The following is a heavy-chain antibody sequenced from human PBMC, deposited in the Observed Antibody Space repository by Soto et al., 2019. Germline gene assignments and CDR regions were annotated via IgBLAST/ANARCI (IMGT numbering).Heavy chain of an antibody. D-gene: IGHD4-4*01. J-gene: IGHJ4*01. V-gene: IGHV4-59*08. CDR3: ARHRRTTVAKFYFDN. Sequence: SETLCLTCTVSGGSINSYCWSWIRQPPGKGLEWIAYIFDSGNANYNPSLKSRVTISVDTSKNQFSLKLTSVTAADTAVYYCARHRRTTVAKFYFDNWGHGALVTVSS. CDR2: IFDSGNA. CDR1: GGSINSYC.